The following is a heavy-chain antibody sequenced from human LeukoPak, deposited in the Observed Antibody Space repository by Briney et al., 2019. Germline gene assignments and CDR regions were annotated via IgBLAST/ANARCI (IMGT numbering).Heavy chain of an antibody. Sequence: SETLSLTCTVSGGSISSYYWSWIRQPPGKGLEWIGYIYYSGSTNYNPSLKSRVTISVDTSKNQFSLKLGSVTAADTAVYYCARGLISSSWYSYYYGMDVWGQGTTVTVSS. D-gene: IGHD6-13*01. CDR1: GGSISSYY. V-gene: IGHV4-59*01. CDR2: IYYSGST. J-gene: IGHJ6*02. CDR3: ARGLISSSWYSYYYGMDV.